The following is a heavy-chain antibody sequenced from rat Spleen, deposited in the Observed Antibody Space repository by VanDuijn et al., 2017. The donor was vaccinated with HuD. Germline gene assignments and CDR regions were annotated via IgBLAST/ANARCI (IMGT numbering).Heavy chain of an antibody. CDR3: ARMNYYSGYVMDA. Sequence: EVQLVETGGGLVQPGESLKLSCAASGFTFSDYYMAWVRQAPKKGLEWVATIIYDGSSTYYRDSVKGRFTISRDNAKSTLYLQMDSLRSEDTATYYCARMNYYSGYVMDAWGQGASVTVSS. D-gene: IGHD1-2*01. J-gene: IGHJ4*01. CDR2: IIYDGSST. CDR1: GFTFSDYY. V-gene: IGHV5-7*01.